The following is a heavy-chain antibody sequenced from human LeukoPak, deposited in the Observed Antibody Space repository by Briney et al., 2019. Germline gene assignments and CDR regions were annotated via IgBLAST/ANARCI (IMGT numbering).Heavy chain of an antibody. CDR3: ANRITMVRGVILSYGMDV. CDR1: GFTFSSNA. Sequence: PGGYLSLYCAASGFTFSSNAMSWVRQAPGKGLEWVSAISGSGGSTYYADSVKGRFTISRDNSKNALYLQMNSLRAEDTDVYYCANRITMVRGVILSYGMDVWGKGTTVTVSS. CDR2: ISGSGGST. D-gene: IGHD3-10*01. J-gene: IGHJ6*04. V-gene: IGHV3-23*01.